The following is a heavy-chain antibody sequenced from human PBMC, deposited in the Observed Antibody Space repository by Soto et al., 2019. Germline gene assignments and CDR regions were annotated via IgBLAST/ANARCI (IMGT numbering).Heavy chain of an antibody. J-gene: IGHJ4*02. Sequence: GGSLRLSCAASGFTFSSYGMHWFRQAPGKGLEWVAVISYDGSNKYYADSVKGRFTISRDNSKNTLYLQMNSLRAEDTAVYYCAKDLPVDTATGDDYWGQGTLVTVSS. CDR2: ISYDGSNK. CDR1: GFTFSSYG. D-gene: IGHD5-18*01. CDR3: AKDLPVDTATGDDY. V-gene: IGHV3-30*18.